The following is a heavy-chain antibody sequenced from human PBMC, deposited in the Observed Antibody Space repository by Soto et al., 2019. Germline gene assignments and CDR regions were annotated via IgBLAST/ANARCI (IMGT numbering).Heavy chain of an antibody. CDR2: ISSSSSYI. D-gene: IGHD3-22*01. CDR1: GFSFSSYS. CDR3: ARVMYYYDSSGPGTFQH. Sequence: PGGSLRLSCAASGFSFSSYSMNWVRQAPGKGLEWVSSISSSSSYIYYAESVKGRFTISRDNAKNSLYPQMNSLRAEDTAVYYCARVMYYYDSSGPGTFQHWGQGTLVTVSS. V-gene: IGHV3-21*01. J-gene: IGHJ1*01.